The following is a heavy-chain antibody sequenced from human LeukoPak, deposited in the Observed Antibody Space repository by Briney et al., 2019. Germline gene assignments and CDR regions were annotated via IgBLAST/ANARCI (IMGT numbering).Heavy chain of an antibody. CDR3: AGSADIG. V-gene: IGHV3-7*01. D-gene: IGHD6-25*01. Sequence: GGSLRLSCVASGFTFSHYWMNWVRQAPGRGLEWVANIKPDGSDTYYVDSVKGRFTISRDNARDSLYLQMNTLRVEDTAVSYCAGSADIGWAQGTLVTVSS. CDR1: GFTFSHYW. J-gene: IGHJ4*02. CDR2: IKPDGSDT.